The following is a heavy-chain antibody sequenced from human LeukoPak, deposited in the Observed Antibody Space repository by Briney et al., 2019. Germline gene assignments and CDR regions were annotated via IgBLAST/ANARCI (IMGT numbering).Heavy chain of an antibody. J-gene: IGHJ4*02. CDR3: ASGIEVGPIYFDY. CDR2: IYSGGNT. V-gene: IGHV3-66*01. CDR1: GFTVSSKY. D-gene: IGHD6-19*01. Sequence: HSGGSLRLSCAASGFTVSSKYMSWVRQAPGKGLEWVSVIYSGGNTYYADSVKGRFTISRDNSKNTVNLQMNSLRAEYTAVYYCASGIEVGPIYFDYWGQGTLVTVSS.